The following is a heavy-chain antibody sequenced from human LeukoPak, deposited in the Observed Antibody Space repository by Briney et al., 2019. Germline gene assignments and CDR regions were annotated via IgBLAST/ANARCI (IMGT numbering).Heavy chain of an antibody. J-gene: IGHJ6*02. Sequence: SETLSLTCTVSGGSISSYYWTWIRHPAGKGLEWIGRIYTSGSTNYDPSLKSRVTMSVDTSNNQFSLNLSSVTAADTAVYYCARQIIAAGKNYYGMDVWGQGTTVTVSS. D-gene: IGHD6-13*01. CDR3: ARQIIAAGKNYYGMDV. CDR1: GGSISSYY. V-gene: IGHV4-4*07. CDR2: IYTSGST.